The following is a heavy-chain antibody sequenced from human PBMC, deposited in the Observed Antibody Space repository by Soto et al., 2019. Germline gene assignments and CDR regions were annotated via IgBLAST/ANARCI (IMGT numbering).Heavy chain of an antibody. D-gene: IGHD3-3*01. Sequence: QLQLQESGPGLVKPSETLSLTCTVSGGSISSRSHYWGWIRQSPGKHLEGIGSSFYRGSTHYTRSHKTRVTITVDTYKNQVSLKLYSVTAADTAVYYCATADGFGVVTPFFEYWGQGILVTVSS. CDR1: GGSISSRSHY. J-gene: IGHJ4*02. V-gene: IGHV4-39*01. CDR3: ATADGFGVVTPFFEY. CDR2: SFYRGST.